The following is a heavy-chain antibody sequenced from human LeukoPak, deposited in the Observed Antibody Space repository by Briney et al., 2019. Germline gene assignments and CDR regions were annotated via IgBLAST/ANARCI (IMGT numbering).Heavy chain of an antibody. CDR3: ARGQYGDYGYYYYMDV. CDR2: IYTSGST. V-gene: IGHV4-4*07. D-gene: IGHD4-17*01. J-gene: IGHJ6*03. Sequence: PSETLSLTCTVSGGSISSYYWSWIRQPAGKGLEWIGRIYTSGSTNYNPSLKSRVTISVDTSKNQFSLKLSSVTAADTAVYYCARGQYGDYGYYYYMDVWGKGTTVTVSS. CDR1: GGSISSYY.